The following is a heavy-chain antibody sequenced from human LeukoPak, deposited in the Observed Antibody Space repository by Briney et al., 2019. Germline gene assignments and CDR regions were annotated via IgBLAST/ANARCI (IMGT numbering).Heavy chain of an antibody. J-gene: IGHJ4*02. CDR1: GGSFNGYY. Sequence: SETLSLTCAVYGGSFNGYYWSWIRQPPGKGLEWIGEINHSGSTNYSPSLKSRVTLSVDTSKNQFSLKLSSVTAADTAVYYCARDITGSFDYWGQGNLVTVSS. D-gene: IGHD1-14*01. CDR2: INHSGST. V-gene: IGHV4-34*01. CDR3: ARDITGSFDY.